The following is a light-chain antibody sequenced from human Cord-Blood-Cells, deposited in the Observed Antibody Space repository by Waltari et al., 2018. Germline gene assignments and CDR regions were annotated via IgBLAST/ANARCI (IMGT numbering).Light chain of an antibody. J-gene: IGLJ3*02. CDR2: DVS. CDR3: CSYAGSYTWV. Sequence: QSALTQPRSVSGSPGQSVTISCTGTSSDVGGYNYVSWSQQHPGKAPKLMIYDVSKRPSVVPVRFSGSKSGNTASLTISGLQAEDESDYYCCSYAGSYTWVFGGGTKLTVL. V-gene: IGLV2-11*01. CDR1: SSDVGGYNY.